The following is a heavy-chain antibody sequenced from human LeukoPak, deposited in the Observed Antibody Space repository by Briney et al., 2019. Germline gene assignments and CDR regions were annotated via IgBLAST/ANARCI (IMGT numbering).Heavy chain of an antibody. D-gene: IGHD1-26*01. V-gene: IGHV3-30-3*01. CDR1: GFTFSSYT. Sequence: PGRSLRLSCAASGFTFSSYTMHWVRQAPGKGLEWVAVISYDGSNKYYADSVKGRFTISRDNSKNTLYLQMNSLRAEDTALYYCATQKLWEGWEPRGYAFDIWGQGTRVTVFS. CDR3: ATQKLWEGWEPRGYAFDI. CDR2: ISYDGSNK. J-gene: IGHJ3*02.